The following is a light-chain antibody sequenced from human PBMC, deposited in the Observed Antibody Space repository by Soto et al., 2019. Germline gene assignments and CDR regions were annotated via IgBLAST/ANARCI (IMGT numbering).Light chain of an antibody. CDR3: QRYNDYQYV. Sequence: DIQMTQSPSTLSASVGDRVTITCRASQSITTWLAWYQQKPGKAPKLLIYKAINLQSGVPSRFSGRGSGTEFTLTISSLQPDDFGTYYCQRYNDYQYVFGQGTKLDMK. J-gene: IGKJ2*01. CDR1: QSITTW. CDR2: KAI. V-gene: IGKV1-5*03.